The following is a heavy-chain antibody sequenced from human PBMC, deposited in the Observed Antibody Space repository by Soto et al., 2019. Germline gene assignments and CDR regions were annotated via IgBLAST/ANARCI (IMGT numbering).Heavy chain of an antibody. V-gene: IGHV1-18*01. J-gene: IGHJ4*02. D-gene: IGHD6-19*01. CDR1: GYSFTSYG. CDR3: ASGRYSRGWRYDY. CDR2: ISAYNGNT. Sequence: QVQLVQSGAEVKKPGASVKVSCKASGYSFTSYGITWVRQAPGQGLEWMGWISAYNGNTDYAQNLQGRVTMTTDTSTSTVYMEQRSLTSDDTAMYYCASGRYSRGWRYDYWGQGTLVSV.